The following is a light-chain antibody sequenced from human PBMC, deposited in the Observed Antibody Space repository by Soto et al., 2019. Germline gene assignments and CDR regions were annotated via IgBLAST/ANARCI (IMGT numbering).Light chain of an antibody. Sequence: EIVMTQSPATLSVSPGERATLSCRASQSLSSNLAWYQQKPGQAPRLLIYDASTRATGIPARFSGSGSGTEFNLTISSLQSEDFAVYYCQQYHDWPPGWTFGQGTKVEIK. CDR1: QSLSSN. V-gene: IGKV3-15*01. J-gene: IGKJ1*01. CDR2: DAS. CDR3: QQYHDWPPGWT.